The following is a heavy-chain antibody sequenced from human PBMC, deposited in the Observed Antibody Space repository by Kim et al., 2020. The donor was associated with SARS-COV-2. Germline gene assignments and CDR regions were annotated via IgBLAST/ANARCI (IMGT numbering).Heavy chain of an antibody. Sequence: KLQGRVTMTTDTSTSTAYMELRSLRSDDTAVYYCARDGSVGATPMGWFDPWGQGTLVTVSS. V-gene: IGHV1-18*01. CDR3: ARDGSVGATPMGWFDP. J-gene: IGHJ5*02. D-gene: IGHD1-26*01.